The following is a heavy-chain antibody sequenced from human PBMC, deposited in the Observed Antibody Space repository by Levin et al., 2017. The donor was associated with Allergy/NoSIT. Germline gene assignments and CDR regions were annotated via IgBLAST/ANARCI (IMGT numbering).Heavy chain of an antibody. CDR3: ARDLGHSSSWSYYYYYGMDV. CDR1: GYTFTSYG. Sequence: ASVKVSCKASGYTFTSYGISWVRQAPGQGLEWMGWISAYNGNTNYAQKLQGRVTMTTDTSTSTAYMELRSLRSDDTAVYYCARDLGHSSSWSYYYYYGMDVWGQGTTVTVSS. CDR2: ISAYNGNT. D-gene: IGHD6-13*01. J-gene: IGHJ6*02. V-gene: IGHV1-18*01.